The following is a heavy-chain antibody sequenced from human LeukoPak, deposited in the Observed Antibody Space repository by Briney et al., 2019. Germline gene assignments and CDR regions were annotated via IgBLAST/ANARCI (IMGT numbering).Heavy chain of an antibody. Sequence: GGSLRLSCAASGFTFSSYAMSWVRQAPGKGLEWVSAISGSGGSTYCADSVKGRFTISRDNSKNTLYLQMDSLRAEDTAVYYCAKEVTAIRRGYFDYWGQGTLVTVSS. J-gene: IGHJ4*02. CDR3: AKEVTAIRRGYFDY. D-gene: IGHD2-21*02. CDR2: ISGSGGST. V-gene: IGHV3-23*01. CDR1: GFTFSSYA.